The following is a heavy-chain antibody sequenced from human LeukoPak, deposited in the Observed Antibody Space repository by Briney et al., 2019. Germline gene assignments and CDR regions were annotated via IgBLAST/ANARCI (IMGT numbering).Heavy chain of an antibody. Sequence: PGGSLRLSCAASGFTFSSYEMNWVRQAPGKGLEWVSYISSSGSTIYYADSVKGRFTISRDNAKNSLYLQMNSLRAEDTAVYYCARGGYDYVWGGYRCPNYFDYWGQGTLVTVSS. D-gene: IGHD3-16*02. CDR2: ISSSGSTI. J-gene: IGHJ4*02. CDR3: ARGGYDYVWGGYRCPNYFDY. CDR1: GFTFSSYE. V-gene: IGHV3-48*03.